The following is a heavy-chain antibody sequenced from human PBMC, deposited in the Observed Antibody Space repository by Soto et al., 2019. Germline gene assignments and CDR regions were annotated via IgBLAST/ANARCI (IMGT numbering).Heavy chain of an antibody. V-gene: IGHV1-69*13. CDR3: ARAFMELQFYYYGMEV. D-gene: IGHD3-3*01. J-gene: IGHJ6*02. Sequence: GASVKVSCKASGGTFSSYAICCVRQAPGQGLEWMGGIIPIFGTANYAQKFQGRVTITADESTSTAYMELSSLRSEDTAVYYCARAFMELQFYYYGMEVWGQGTTVTLSS. CDR1: GGTFSSYA. CDR2: IIPIFGTA.